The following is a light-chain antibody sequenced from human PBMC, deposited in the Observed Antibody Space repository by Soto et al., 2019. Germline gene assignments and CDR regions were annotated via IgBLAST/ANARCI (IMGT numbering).Light chain of an antibody. J-gene: IGKJ5*01. CDR3: QQYNIWPPIT. Sequence: EIVMTQSPATLSVSPGERATLSCRASQSVSSNLAWYQQKPGQAPRLLIYGASTRATGIPARFSGSGSGTEFPLTISSLQSEDFAVYYCQQYNIWPPITFGQGTRLEI. CDR2: GAS. CDR1: QSVSSN. V-gene: IGKV3-15*01.